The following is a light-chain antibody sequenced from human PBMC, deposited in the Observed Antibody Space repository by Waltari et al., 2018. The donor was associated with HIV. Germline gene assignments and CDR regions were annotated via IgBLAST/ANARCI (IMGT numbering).Light chain of an antibody. Sequence: QSVLTQPPSASGTPGQRVTISCSGSSSTIGRNTVNWYQQLPGTAPKRLIYSNNQRPSGVPDRFSGSKSGTSASLAISGLQSEDEADYYCAVWADSLVFGGGTKLTVL. V-gene: IGLV1-44*01. CDR1: SSTIGRNT. CDR3: AVWADSLV. CDR2: SNN. J-gene: IGLJ2*01.